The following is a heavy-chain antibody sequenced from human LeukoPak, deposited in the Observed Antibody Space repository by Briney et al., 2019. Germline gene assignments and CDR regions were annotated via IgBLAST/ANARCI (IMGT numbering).Heavy chain of an antibody. J-gene: IGHJ4*02. D-gene: IGHD3-16*02. V-gene: IGHV3-43*01. CDR2: ISWDGGST. CDR3: AKELRLGELSLYRGGGIDY. CDR1: GFTFDDYT. Sequence: GGSLRLSCAASGFTFDDYTMHWVRQAPGKGLEWVSLISWDGGSTYYADSVKGRFTISRDNSKNSLYLQMNSLRAEDTALYYCAKELRLGELSLYRGGGIDYWGQGTQVTVSS.